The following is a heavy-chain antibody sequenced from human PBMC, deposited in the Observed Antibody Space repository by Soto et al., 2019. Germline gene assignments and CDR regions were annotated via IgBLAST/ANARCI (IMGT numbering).Heavy chain of an antibody. J-gene: IGHJ3*02. V-gene: IGHV4-59*01. Sequence: SETLSLTCTVSGGSISNFYWSWIRQPPGKGLEWIGYIYYTGSTSYNPSLKRRVTFSVDTSRNQFSLKLSSVTAADTAVYYCAGGFRDGYNFWYAFDIWGQGTMVTVSS. CDR2: IYYTGST. CDR3: AGGFRDGYNFWYAFDI. CDR1: GGSISNFY. D-gene: IGHD3-3*01.